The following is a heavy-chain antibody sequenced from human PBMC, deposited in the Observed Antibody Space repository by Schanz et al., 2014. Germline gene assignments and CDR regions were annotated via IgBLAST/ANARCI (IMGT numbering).Heavy chain of an antibody. Sequence: QVQLVESGGGLVKPGGSLRLSCAASGFTFSDYYMSWIRQAPGKGLEWVSYISSSSSYTNYADSVKGRFTISRDNAKNSLYLQMNSLRAEDTAVYYCARVLAGAGTLWGYYYGMDVWGQGTTVTVSS. V-gene: IGHV3-11*06. CDR3: ARVLAGAGTLWGYYYGMDV. CDR2: ISSSSSYT. J-gene: IGHJ6*02. D-gene: IGHD6-19*01. CDR1: GFTFSDYY.